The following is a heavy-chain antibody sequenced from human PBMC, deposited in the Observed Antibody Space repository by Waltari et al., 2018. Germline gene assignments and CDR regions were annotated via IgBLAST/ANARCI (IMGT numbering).Heavy chain of an antibody. CDR1: GFTFSNYG. CDR2: ISYDGSNK. V-gene: IGHV3-30*18. Sequence: QVQLVESGGGVVQPGRSLRLSCAASGFTFSNYGMPWVRPAPGKGLEWVAVISYDGSNKYYADSVKGRFTISRDNSKNTLYLQMNSLRAEDTAVYYCAKVAVVLRFLEWSDYWGQGTLVTVSS. D-gene: IGHD3-3*01. CDR3: AKVAVVLRFLEWSDY. J-gene: IGHJ4*02.